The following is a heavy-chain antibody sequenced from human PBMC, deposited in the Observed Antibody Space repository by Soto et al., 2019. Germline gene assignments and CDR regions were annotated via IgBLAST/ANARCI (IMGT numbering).Heavy chain of an antibody. V-gene: IGHV3-21*01. D-gene: IGHD6-19*01. CDR2: ISSSSSYI. CDR1: GFTFSSYS. CDR3: ASTDSSGLYWYFDL. J-gene: IGHJ2*01. Sequence: GGSLRLSCAASGFTFSSYSMNWVRQAPGKGLEWVSSISSSSSYIYYADSVKGRFTISRDNAKNSLYLQMNSLRAEDTAVYYCASTDSSGLYWYFDLWGRGTLVTVSS.